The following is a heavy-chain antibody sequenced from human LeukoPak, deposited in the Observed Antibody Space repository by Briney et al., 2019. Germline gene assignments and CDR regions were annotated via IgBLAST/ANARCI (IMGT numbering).Heavy chain of an antibody. D-gene: IGHD3-16*01. J-gene: IGHJ6*02. Sequence: GGSLRLSCAASGFTFSSYFMNWVRQAPGKGLEWVSSITTSSSDVYYADSVRGRFTISRDNAKNSLFLQMNGLRAEDTAVYYCARNLGSDYYYGMDVWGQGTTVTVSS. CDR2: ITTSSSDV. V-gene: IGHV3-21*04. CDR1: GFTFSSYF. CDR3: ARNLGSDYYYGMDV.